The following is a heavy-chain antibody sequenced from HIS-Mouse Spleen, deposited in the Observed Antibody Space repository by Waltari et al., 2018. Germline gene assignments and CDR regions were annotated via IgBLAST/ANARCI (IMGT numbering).Heavy chain of an antibody. J-gene: IGHJ5*02. CDR1: GYPISRGYY. CDR2: IYHSGST. CDR3: ARVKT. Sequence: QVQLQESGPGLVKPSETLSLTCTVSGYPISRGYYWGWIRQPPGKGLEWIGSIYHSGSTYYNPSLKSRVTISVDTSKNQFSLKLSSVTAADTAVYYCARVKTWGQGTLVTVSS. V-gene: IGHV4-38-2*02.